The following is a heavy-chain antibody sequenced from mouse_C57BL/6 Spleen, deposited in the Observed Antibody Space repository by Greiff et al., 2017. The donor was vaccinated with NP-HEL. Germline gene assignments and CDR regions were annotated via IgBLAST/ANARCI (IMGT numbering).Heavy chain of an antibody. CDR1: GFTFSSYA. Sequence: EVKVEESGGGLVKPGGSLKLSCAASGFTFSSYAMSWVRQTPEKRLEWVATISDGGSYTYYPDNVKGRFTISRDNAKNNLYLQMSHLKSEDTAMYYCARAYDGYLFDYWGQGTTLTVSS. J-gene: IGHJ2*01. V-gene: IGHV5-4*03. D-gene: IGHD2-3*01. CDR2: ISDGGSYT. CDR3: ARAYDGYLFDY.